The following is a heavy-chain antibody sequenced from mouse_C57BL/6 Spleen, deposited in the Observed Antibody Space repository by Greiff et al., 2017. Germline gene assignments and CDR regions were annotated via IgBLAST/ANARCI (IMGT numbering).Heavy chain of an antibody. D-gene: IGHD1-1*01. V-gene: IGHV1-18*01. CDR2: INPNNGGT. J-gene: IGHJ4*01. Sequence: VQLKESGPELVKPGASVKIPCQASGYTFTDYNMDWVKQSHGKSLEWIGDINPNNGGTIYNQKFKGKATLTVDKSSSTAYMELRSLTSEDTAVYYCARGFTTVVARAMDYWGQGTSVTVSS. CDR1: GYTFTDYN. CDR3: ARGFTTVVARAMDY.